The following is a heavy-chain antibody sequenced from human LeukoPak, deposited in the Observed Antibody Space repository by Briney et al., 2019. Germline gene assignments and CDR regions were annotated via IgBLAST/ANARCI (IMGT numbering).Heavy chain of an antibody. D-gene: IGHD6-13*01. CDR1: GGSISSYY. J-gene: IGHJ5*02. V-gene: IGHV4-4*07. CDR3: ARGVAAPGTGGLSWFDP. CDR2: IYTSGST. Sequence: SETLSPTCTVSGGSISSYYWSWIRQPAGKGLEWIGRIYTSGSTNYNPSLKSRVTMSVDTSKNQFSLKLSSVTAADTAVYYCARGVAAPGTGGLSWFDPWGQGTLVTVSS.